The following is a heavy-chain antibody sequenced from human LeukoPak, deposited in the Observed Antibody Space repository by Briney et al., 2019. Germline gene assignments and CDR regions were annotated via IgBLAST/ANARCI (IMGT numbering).Heavy chain of an antibody. CDR2: IWYDGSNK. CDR1: GFTFSSYG. CDR3: ARSLDKYSYGSYYYYGMDV. Sequence: PGGSLRLSCAASGFTFSSYGMHWVRQAPGKGLEWVAVIWYDGSNKYYADSVKGRFTISRDNSKNTLYLQMNSLRAEDTAVYYCARSLDKYSYGSYYYYGMDVWGQGTTVTVSS. D-gene: IGHD5-18*01. V-gene: IGHV3-33*01. J-gene: IGHJ6*02.